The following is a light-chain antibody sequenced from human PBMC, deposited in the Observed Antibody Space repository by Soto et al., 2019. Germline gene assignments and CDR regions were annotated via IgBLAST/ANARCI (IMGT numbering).Light chain of an antibody. CDR1: QSVSSN. Sequence: ERVVTQSPGTLSSFPGERATLSCRASQSVSSNLAWYQHKPGQAPRLLTYGASTRATGIPARFSGSGSGTEFTLTISSLQPEDFAVYYCQQYYNWPRTFAQGTKV. V-gene: IGKV3-15*01. J-gene: IGKJ1*01. CDR3: QQYYNWPRT. CDR2: GAS.